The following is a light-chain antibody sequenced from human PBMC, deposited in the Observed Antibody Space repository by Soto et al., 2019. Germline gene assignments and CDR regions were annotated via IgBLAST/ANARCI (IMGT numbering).Light chain of an antibody. CDR1: TAAVTSDYY. J-gene: IGLJ3*02. CDR2: GTN. Sequence: QPVVTQEPSLTGSPQGTVTLTCSLTTAAVTSDYYRNWFQRKPGQALRTLIYGTNNKHSWTPARFSGSLLGGKAALTRAGVQPEDEADYYGVLLRSGEWVFGGGTKLTVL. CDR3: VLLRSGEWV. V-gene: IGLV7-43*01.